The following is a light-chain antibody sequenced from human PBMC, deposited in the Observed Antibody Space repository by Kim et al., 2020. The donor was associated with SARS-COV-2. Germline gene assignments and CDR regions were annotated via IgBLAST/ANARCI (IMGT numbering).Light chain of an antibody. J-gene: IGKJ1*01. V-gene: IGKV1-5*03. CDR3: QQYKTEPWT. CDR2: KAS. Sequence: ASVGDTVTSTCRASQSIISWLAWDQQKPGTAPKLLIYKASILESVVTSRFSGSGSETEFILTISSLQPDDFATYYCQQYKTEPWTFGQGTKVDIK. CDR1: QSIISW.